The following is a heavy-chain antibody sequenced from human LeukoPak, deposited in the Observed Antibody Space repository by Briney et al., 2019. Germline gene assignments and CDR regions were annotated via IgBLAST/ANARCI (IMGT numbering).Heavy chain of an antibody. CDR3: ARGQLTSDY. J-gene: IGHJ4*02. Sequence: PGGSLRLSCAASGFTFSSYGLHWVRQAPGKGLEWVAVIWYDGSNRYYADSVKGRFTISRDNSKNTLYLQMNSLRTEDTAVYYCARGQLTSDYWGQGTLVTVSS. CDR2: IWYDGSNR. D-gene: IGHD4/OR15-4a*01. V-gene: IGHV3-33*01. CDR1: GFTFSSYG.